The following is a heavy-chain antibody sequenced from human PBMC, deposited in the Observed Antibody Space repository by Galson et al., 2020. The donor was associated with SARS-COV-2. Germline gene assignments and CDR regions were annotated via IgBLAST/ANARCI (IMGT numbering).Heavy chain of an antibody. CDR2: ISSSGRNI. V-gene: IGHV3-11*01. J-gene: IGHJ4*02. CDR3: ARDPYYYESSGHYDY. Sequence: GGSLRLSCAASGFTFGAYYLSWISRAPGKGLEYVSYISSSGRNIYYADSVKGRFTLSRDNAKSSLYLQMNSLRAEDTAVYYCARDPYYYESSGHYDYWGQGTLVTVSS. D-gene: IGHD3-22*01. CDR1: GFTFGAYY.